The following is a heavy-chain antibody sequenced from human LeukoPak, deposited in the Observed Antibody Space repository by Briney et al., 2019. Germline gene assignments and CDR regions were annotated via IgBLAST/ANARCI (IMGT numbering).Heavy chain of an antibody. V-gene: IGHV4-34*01. CDR3: ASRTGYSYYYYYGMDV. Sequence: PSETLSLTCAVYGGSFSGYYWSWIRQPPGKGLEWIGEINHSGSTNYNPSLKSRVTIPVDTSKNQFSLKLSSVTAADTAVYYCASRTGYSYYYYYGMDVWGQGTTVTVSS. D-gene: IGHD2-2*02. J-gene: IGHJ6*02. CDR1: GGSFSGYY. CDR2: INHSGST.